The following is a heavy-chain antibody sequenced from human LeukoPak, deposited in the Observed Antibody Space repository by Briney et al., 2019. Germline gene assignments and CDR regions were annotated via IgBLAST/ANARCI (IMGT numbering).Heavy chain of an antibody. CDR3: AKVYYYESTNYCYDS. CDR1: GFTSANYA. CDR2: ISGGGTTT. J-gene: IGHJ4*02. V-gene: IGHV3-23*01. D-gene: IGHD3-22*01. Sequence: GGSLRLSCATSGFTSANYAMSWVRQAPGKGLEWVSAISGGGTTTYSADSVRGRFSISRDNSRNTLHLQMDSLTAEDTARYFCAKVYYYESTNYCYDSWGQGTLVTVSS.